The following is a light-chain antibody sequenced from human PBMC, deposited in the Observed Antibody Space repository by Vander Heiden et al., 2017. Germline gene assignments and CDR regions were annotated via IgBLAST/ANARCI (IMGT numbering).Light chain of an antibody. CDR1: NIGSKS. Sequence: SYVLTQPPSVSVAPGQTARITCGGNNIGSKSVHWYQQKPGQAPVLFVYVDSDRPSGIPERFSGSNSGTTATLTISRVEAGDVADYYCQVGDRSSDHVVFGGGTKLTVL. CDR2: VDS. J-gene: IGLJ2*01. V-gene: IGLV3-21*02. CDR3: QVGDRSSDHVV.